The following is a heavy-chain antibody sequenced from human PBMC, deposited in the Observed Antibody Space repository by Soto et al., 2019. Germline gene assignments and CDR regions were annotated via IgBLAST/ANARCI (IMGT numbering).Heavy chain of an antibody. D-gene: IGHD1-7*01. V-gene: IGHV3-15*01. CDR1: EFTFSNAW. CDR3: TTDGLELPDSGFDY. CDR2: IKSKTDGGTT. Sequence: GGSLRLSCAASEFTFSNAWMSWVRQAPGKGLEWVGRIKSKTDGGTTDYAAPVKGRFTISRDDSKNTLYLQMNSLKTEDTAVYYCTTDGLELPDSGFDYWGQGTLVTVSS. J-gene: IGHJ4*02.